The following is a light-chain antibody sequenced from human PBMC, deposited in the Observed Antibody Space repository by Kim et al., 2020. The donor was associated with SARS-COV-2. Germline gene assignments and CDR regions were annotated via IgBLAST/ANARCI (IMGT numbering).Light chain of an antibody. Sequence: VSPGERATLSCRASQSVSSNLAWYQHKPGQAPRLLIYGASTRDTGIPARFSGSGSGTEFTLTISSLQSEDFAVYYCQQYDNWPPYTFGQGTKLEI. J-gene: IGKJ2*01. CDR1: QSVSSN. CDR2: GAS. CDR3: QQYDNWPPYT. V-gene: IGKV3-15*01.